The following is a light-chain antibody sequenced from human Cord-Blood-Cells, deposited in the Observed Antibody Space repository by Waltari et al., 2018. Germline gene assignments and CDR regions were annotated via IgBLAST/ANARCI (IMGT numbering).Light chain of an antibody. CDR3: QQYYSTPPMYT. CDR1: QTVLYSSNNKYY. CDR2: WAS. V-gene: IGKV4-1*01. Sequence: DIVMTQSPASLAVSLGERANINCKSSQTVLYSSNNKYYLAWYQQKPGQPPKLLIYWASTRESGVPDRFSGSGSGTDFTLTIISLQAEDVAVYYCQQYYSTPPMYTFGQGTKLEIK. J-gene: IGKJ2*01.